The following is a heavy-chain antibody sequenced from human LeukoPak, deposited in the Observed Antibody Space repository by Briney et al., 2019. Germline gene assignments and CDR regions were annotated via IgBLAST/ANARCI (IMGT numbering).Heavy chain of an antibody. CDR2: ISYDGSNE. CDR1: GFTFSSYN. Sequence: GGSLRLSCTASGFTFSSYNMNWVRQAPGKGLEWVALISYDGSNEYYADSVRGRFTISRDNSKFTLYMQMNSLRAEDTAVYYCARVRAGYCTSTSCYTGMDVWGQGTTVTVSS. V-gene: IGHV3-30*03. D-gene: IGHD2-2*01. CDR3: ARVRAGYCTSTSCYTGMDV. J-gene: IGHJ6*02.